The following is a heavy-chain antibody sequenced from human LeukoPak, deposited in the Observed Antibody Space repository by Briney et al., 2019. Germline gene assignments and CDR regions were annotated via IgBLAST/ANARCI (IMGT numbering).Heavy chain of an antibody. CDR2: IDHGGRT. V-gene: IGHV4-34*01. CDR1: GGSFSSSY. D-gene: IGHD4-17*01. Sequence: SETLSLTCAVHGGSFSSSYWSWIHQPPGKGLEWIGEIDHGGRTNYNPSLKSRVTISLDTSKNQALLKLTSVTAADTALYYCATHPNADYDWGQGTLVTVSS. J-gene: IGHJ4*02. CDR3: ATHPNADYD.